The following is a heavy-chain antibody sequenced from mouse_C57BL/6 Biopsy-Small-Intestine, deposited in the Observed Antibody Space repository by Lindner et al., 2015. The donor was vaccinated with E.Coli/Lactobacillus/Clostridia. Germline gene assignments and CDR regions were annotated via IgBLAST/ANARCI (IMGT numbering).Heavy chain of an antibody. CDR2: IHPYYGST. D-gene: IGHD4-1*01. J-gene: IGHJ4*01. Sequence: VQLQESGAELVKPGASVKISCKASGYSFTGYNMNWLKQSHGKGLEWIGNIHPYYGSTSYNQKFKGKATLTVDKSSSTAYMQLNSLTSEDSAVYYCAREVWDEAMDYWGQGTSVTVSS. CDR3: AREVWDEAMDY. V-gene: IGHV1-39*01. CDR1: GYSFTGYN.